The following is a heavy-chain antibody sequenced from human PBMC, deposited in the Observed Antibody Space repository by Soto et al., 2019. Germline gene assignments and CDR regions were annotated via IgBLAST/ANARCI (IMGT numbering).Heavy chain of an antibody. D-gene: IGHD4-17*01. CDR1: GGSFSGYY. CDR2: INHSGST. V-gene: IGHV4-34*01. CDR3: ARENYGDYGY. J-gene: IGHJ4*02. Sequence: SETLSLTCAVYGGSFSGYYCIWIRQPPGKGLEWIGEINHSGSTNYNPSLKSRVTISVDTSKNQFSLKLSSVTAADTAVYYCARENYGDYGYWGQGTLVTVSS.